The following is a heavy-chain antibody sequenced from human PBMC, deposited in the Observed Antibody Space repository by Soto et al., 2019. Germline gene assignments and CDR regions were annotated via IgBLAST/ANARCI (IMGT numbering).Heavy chain of an antibody. D-gene: IGHD5-18*01. J-gene: IGHJ4*02. CDR3: ARDWGGYSYGLGYFDY. V-gene: IGHV1-3*01. Sequence: QVQLVQSGAEVKKPGASVKVSCKASGYTFTSYAMHWVRQAPGQRLEWMGWINAGNGNTKYSQKFQGRVTITRDTSASTAYMELSSLRSEDTAVYYCARDWGGYSYGLGYFDYWGQGTLVTVSS. CDR1: GYTFTSYA. CDR2: INAGNGNT.